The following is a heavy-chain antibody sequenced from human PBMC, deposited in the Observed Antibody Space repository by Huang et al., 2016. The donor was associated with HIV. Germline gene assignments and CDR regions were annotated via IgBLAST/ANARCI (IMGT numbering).Heavy chain of an antibody. Sequence: QVQLVQSGSELRKPGASVKVSCQASGYTFTRYAMNWVRQAPGQGLEWMGWTNTNTGNPTYAQAFTGRFVLSVDTSVSTAYLQISSLEAEDTAVYYCARDYYDSRGYDIHAVVDYWGQGTLVTVSS. CDR3: ARDYYDSRGYDIHAVVDY. CDR1: GYTFTRYA. D-gene: IGHD3-22*01. CDR2: TNTNTGNP. J-gene: IGHJ4*02. V-gene: IGHV7-4-1*02.